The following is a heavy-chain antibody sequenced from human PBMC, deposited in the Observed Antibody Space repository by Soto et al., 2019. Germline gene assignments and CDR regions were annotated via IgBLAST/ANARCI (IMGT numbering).Heavy chain of an antibody. CDR3: ARDLPDPLYSSGWYYYYYGMDV. CDR1: GYSISSGYY. J-gene: IGHJ6*02. D-gene: IGHD6-19*01. CDR2: IYHSGST. V-gene: IGHV4-38-2*02. Sequence: SETLSLTCTVSGYSISSGYYWGWIRQPPGKGLEWIGSIYHSGSTYYNPSLKSRVTIPVDTSKNQFSLKLSSVTAADTAVYYCARDLPDPLYSSGWYYYYYGMDVWGQGTTVTVSS.